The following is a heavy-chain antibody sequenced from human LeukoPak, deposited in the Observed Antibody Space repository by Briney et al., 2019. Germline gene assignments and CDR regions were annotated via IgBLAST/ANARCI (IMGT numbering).Heavy chain of an antibody. V-gene: IGHV3-66*01. CDR2: IYSGGST. CDR3: ARDFGWGIAARRRAFDI. J-gene: IGHJ3*02. D-gene: IGHD6-6*01. Sequence: GGSLRLSCAASGFTVSSNYMSWVRQAPGKGLEWVSVIYSGGSTYYADSVKGRFTISRDNSKNTLYPQMNSLRAEDTAVYYCARDFGWGIAARRRAFDIWGQGTMVTVSS. CDR1: GFTVSSNY.